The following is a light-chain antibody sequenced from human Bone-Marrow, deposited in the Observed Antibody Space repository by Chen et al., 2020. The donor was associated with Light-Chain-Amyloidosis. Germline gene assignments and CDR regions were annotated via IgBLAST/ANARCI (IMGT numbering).Light chain of an antibody. CDR3: QVWDRSSDRPV. Sequence: SSVLTHPSSLPVAPGQTATIACGGNNIGSTSVHWYQQTPGQAPLLVVYDDSDRPSGIPERLSGSNSGNTATLTISRVEAGDEADYYCQVWDRSSDRPVFGGGTKLTVL. CDR1: NIGSTS. CDR2: DDS. V-gene: IGLV3-21*02. J-gene: IGLJ3*02.